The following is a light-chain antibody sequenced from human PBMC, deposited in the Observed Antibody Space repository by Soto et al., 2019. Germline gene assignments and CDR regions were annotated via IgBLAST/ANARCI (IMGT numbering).Light chain of an antibody. CDR3: QSYDSSLSGSV. CDR1: SSNIGPGYD. CDR2: SNT. Sequence: QSVLTQPPSVSGGPGQRVTISCTGSSSNIGPGYDVHWYQHLPGTAPKLLIYSNTDRPSGVPDRFSGSRSGTSASLAITGLQAEDEADYYCQSYDSSLSGSVFGTGTKVTVL. V-gene: IGLV1-40*01. J-gene: IGLJ1*01.